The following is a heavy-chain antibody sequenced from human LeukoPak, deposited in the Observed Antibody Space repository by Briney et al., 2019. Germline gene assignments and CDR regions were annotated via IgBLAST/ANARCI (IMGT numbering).Heavy chain of an antibody. CDR2: IYHSGST. CDR3: AGHYDFWSGYYDN. Sequence: ASETLSLTCAVSGGSISSSNWWSWVRQPPGKGLEWIGEIYHSGSTNYNPSPKSRVTISVDKSKNQFSLKLSSVTAADTAVYYCAGHYDFWSGYYDNWGQGTLVTVSS. J-gene: IGHJ4*02. V-gene: IGHV4-4*02. CDR1: GGSISSSNW. D-gene: IGHD3-3*01.